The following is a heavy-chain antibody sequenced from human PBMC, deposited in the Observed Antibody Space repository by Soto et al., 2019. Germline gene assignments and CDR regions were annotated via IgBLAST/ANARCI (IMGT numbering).Heavy chain of an antibody. CDR3: ARDPYSSSSSSFDYYYYMDV. CDR2: ISSNGGST. V-gene: IGHV3-64*01. Sequence: HRIRKEQRKGLEYVSAISSNGGSTYYANSVKGRFTISRDKSKNTLYLQMGSLRAEDMAVYYCARDPYSSSSSSFDYYYYMDVWGKGTTVT. J-gene: IGHJ6*03. D-gene: IGHD6-6*01.